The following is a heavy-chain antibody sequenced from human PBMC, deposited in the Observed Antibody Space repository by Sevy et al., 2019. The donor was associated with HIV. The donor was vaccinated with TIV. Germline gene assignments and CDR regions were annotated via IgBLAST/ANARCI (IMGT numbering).Heavy chain of an antibody. D-gene: IGHD3-22*01. CDR2: IYSGGST. V-gene: IGHV3-66*01. CDR3: ASNYYDTYQNAFGI. J-gene: IGHJ3*02. Sequence: GGSLRLSCAPSGFSVSGNYMSWVRQAPGKGLEWVSIIYSGGSTFYADSVKGRFTISRDVSKNTLSLQMNRLIAEDTAVYYCASNYYDTYQNAFGIWGQGTLVTVSS. CDR1: GFSVSGNY.